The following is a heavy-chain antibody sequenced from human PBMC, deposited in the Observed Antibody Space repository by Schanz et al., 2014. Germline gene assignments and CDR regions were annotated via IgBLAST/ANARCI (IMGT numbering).Heavy chain of an antibody. D-gene: IGHD4-4*01. J-gene: IGHJ5*02. Sequence: QVQLQESGPGLVKPSETLSLTCTVSGGSIRGYYCSWIRQPPGKGLEWIGYVHSSGSTNYNSSLKIRAPIQEDPPKNQFSRRLSSGTAADTAVYYCARHLPGGYNNHGWFDPWGQGTLVTVSS. CDR2: VHSSGST. V-gene: IGHV4-59*08. CDR1: GGSIRGYY. CDR3: ARHLPGGYNNHGWFDP.